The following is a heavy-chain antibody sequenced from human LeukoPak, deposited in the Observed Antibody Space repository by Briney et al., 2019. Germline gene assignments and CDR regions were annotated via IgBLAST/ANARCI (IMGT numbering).Heavy chain of an antibody. Sequence: GGSLRLSCAASGFTFSSYSMNWVRQAPGKGLEWVSSISSSSSSYIYYADSVKGRFTISRDNAKNSLYLQMNSLRAEDTAVYYCARVVFVNIRAPDAFDIWGQGTMVTVSS. CDR1: GFTFSSYS. CDR3: ARVVFVNIRAPDAFDI. CDR2: ISSSSSSYI. V-gene: IGHV3-21*01. D-gene: IGHD2/OR15-2a*01. J-gene: IGHJ3*02.